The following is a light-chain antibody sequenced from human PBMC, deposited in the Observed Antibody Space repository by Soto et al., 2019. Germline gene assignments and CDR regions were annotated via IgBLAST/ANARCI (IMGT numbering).Light chain of an antibody. Sequence: EFVLTQSPGTLSFSPGPRATLSCRASQTVRNNYLAWYKQNPGQAPRILIYEASNRATGIPARCSGTGAETDFTLTISSLEPEDFAIYYCQQRSKMPLTFGHGTKVEIK. V-gene: IGKV3-11*01. CDR2: EAS. CDR3: QQRSKMPLT. CDR1: QTVRNNY. J-gene: IGKJ1*01.